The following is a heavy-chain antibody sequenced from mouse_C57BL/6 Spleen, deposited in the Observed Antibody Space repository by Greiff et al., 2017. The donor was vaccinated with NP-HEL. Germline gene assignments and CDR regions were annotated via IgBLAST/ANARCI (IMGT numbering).Heavy chain of an antibody. Sequence: QVQLQQSGPGLVAPSQSLSITCTVSGFSLTSYAISWVRQPPGKGLEWLGVIWTGGGTNYNSALKSRLSISKDNSKSQVFLKMNSLQTDDTARYYCARGGTTVVAYYFDYWGQGTTLTVSS. J-gene: IGHJ2*01. D-gene: IGHD1-1*01. CDR1: GFSLTSYA. V-gene: IGHV2-9-1*01. CDR3: ARGGTTVVAYYFDY. CDR2: IWTGGGT.